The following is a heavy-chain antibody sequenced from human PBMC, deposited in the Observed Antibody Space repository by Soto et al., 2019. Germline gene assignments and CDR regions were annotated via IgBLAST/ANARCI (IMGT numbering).Heavy chain of an antibody. Sequence: QVQLVESGGGVVQPGRSLRLSCAASGFTFSSYGMHWVRQAPGKGLEWVAVISYDESNKYYADSVKGRFTISRDNSKNTLYLQMNSLRAEDTAVYYCAKPYSSSWYTYGMDVWGQGTTVTVSS. D-gene: IGHD6-13*01. CDR2: ISYDESNK. V-gene: IGHV3-30*18. CDR3: AKPYSSSWYTYGMDV. J-gene: IGHJ6*02. CDR1: GFTFSSYG.